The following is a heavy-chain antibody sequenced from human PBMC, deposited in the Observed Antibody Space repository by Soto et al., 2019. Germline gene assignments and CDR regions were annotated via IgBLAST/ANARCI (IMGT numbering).Heavy chain of an antibody. CDR1: GGSVSSGSYY. CDR3: ARDAQGQDWFDP. V-gene: IGHV4-61*01. Sequence: SETLSLTCTVSGGSVSSGSYYWSWIRQPPGKGLEWIGYIYYSGSTNYNPSLKSRVTISVDTSKNQFSLKLSSVTAADTAVYYCARDAQGQDWFDPWGQGTLVTVSS. J-gene: IGHJ5*02. CDR2: IYYSGST.